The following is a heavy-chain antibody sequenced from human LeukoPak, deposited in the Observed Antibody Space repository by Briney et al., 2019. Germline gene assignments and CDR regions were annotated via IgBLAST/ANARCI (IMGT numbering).Heavy chain of an antibody. CDR3: TRETSSRYFDS. J-gene: IGHJ4*02. Sequence: GASVKVSCKASGYTFTSYYMHWVRQAPGQGLEWMGIINPSGGSTSYAQKFQGRVTITRNTSISTAYMELSSLRSEDTAVYYCTRETSSRYFDSWGRGTLVTVSS. CDR2: INPSGGST. CDR1: GYTFTSYY. V-gene: IGHV1-46*01.